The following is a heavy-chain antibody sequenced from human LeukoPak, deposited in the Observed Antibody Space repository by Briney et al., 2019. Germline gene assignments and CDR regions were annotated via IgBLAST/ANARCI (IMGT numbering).Heavy chain of an antibody. Sequence: ASVKVSCKASGYTFTSYDINWVRQATGQGLEWMGWMNPNSGNTGYAQKFQGRVTITRNTSISTAYMELSSLRSEDTAVYYCARGLRIYDLWSGSHKPKYYYYMDVWGKGTTVTVSS. CDR2: MNPNSGNT. CDR3: ARGLRIYDLWSGSHKPKYYYYMDV. J-gene: IGHJ6*03. V-gene: IGHV1-8*03. D-gene: IGHD3-3*01. CDR1: GYTFTSYD.